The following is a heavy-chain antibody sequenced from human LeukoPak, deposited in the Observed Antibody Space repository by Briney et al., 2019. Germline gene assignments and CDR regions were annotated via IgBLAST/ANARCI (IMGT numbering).Heavy chain of an antibody. CDR2: IGTAGDT. J-gene: IGHJ4*02. CDR1: GFTFSSYD. Sequence: GGSLRLSCAASGFTFSSYDMHWVRQATGKGLEWVSAIGTAGDTYYPGSVKGRFTISRENAKNSLYLQMNSLRAEDTAVYYCAKDRRVSRGYYFDYWGQGTLVTVSS. CDR3: AKDRRVSRGYYFDY. V-gene: IGHV3-13*01. D-gene: IGHD2-2*01.